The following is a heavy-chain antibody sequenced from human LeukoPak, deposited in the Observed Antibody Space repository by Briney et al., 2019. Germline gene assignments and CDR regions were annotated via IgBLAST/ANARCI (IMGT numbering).Heavy chain of an antibody. CDR2: IYTSGST. V-gene: IGHV4-61*02. CDR3: AREGDSSASDY. J-gene: IGHJ4*02. D-gene: IGHD3-22*01. CDR1: GGSISSGSYC. Sequence: SETLSLTCTVSGGSISSGSYCWGWIRQPAGKGLEWIGRIYTSGSTNYNPSLKSRVTISVDASKNQFSLKLSSVTAADTAVYYCAREGDSSASDYWGQGTPVTVSS.